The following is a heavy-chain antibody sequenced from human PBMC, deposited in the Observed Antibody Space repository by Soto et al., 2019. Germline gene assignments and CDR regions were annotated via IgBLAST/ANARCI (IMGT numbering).Heavy chain of an antibody. CDR1: GFTFSSYS. CDR2: VSSSSSYI. V-gene: IGHV3-21*01. Sequence: VGSLRLSCAASGFTFSSYSMNWVRQAPGKGLEWVSSVSSSSSYIYYADSVKGRFTISRDNAKNSLYLQMNSLRAEDTAVYYCARANPHYYYYGMDVWGQGTTVTVSS. CDR3: ARANPHYYYYGMDV. J-gene: IGHJ6*02.